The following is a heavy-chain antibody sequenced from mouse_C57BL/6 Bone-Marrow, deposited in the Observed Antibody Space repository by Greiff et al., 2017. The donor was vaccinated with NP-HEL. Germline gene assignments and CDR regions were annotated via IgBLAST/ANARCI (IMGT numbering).Heavy chain of an antibody. D-gene: IGHD2-3*01. CDR3: TTGLYDGYFAY. CDR1: GFNIKDDY. J-gene: IGHJ3*01. V-gene: IGHV14-4*01. Sequence: DVQLQESGAELVRPGASVKLSCTASGFNIKDDYMHWVKQRPEQGLEWIGWIDPENGDTEYASKFQGKATITADTSSNTAYLQLSSLTSEDTAVYYCTTGLYDGYFAYWGQGTLVTVSA. CDR2: IDPENGDT.